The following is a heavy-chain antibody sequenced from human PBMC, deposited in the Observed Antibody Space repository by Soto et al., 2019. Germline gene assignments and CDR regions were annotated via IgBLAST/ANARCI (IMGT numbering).Heavy chain of an antibody. CDR1: GFKFGDHY. V-gene: IGHV3-11*01. CDR2: ISGDGTTQ. CDR3: AGDPFYYASGF. D-gene: IGHD3-10*01. Sequence: QVQLVESGGGLVEPGGSLRLSCAASGFKFGDHYMTWIRQAPGKGLEWVSKISGDGTTQYYADSVKGRFTMSRDNAKNSLHLQMNSLRAEDTAPYYCAGDPFYYASGFWGQGTLVTVSS. J-gene: IGHJ4*02.